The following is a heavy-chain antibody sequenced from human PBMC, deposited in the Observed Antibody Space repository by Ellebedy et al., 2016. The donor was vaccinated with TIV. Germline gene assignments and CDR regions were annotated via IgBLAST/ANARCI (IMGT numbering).Heavy chain of an antibody. Sequence: PGGSLRLSCAASGFTVSSNYMSWVRQAPGKGLEWVSAISGSGGSTYYADSVKGRFTISRDNSKNTLYLQMNSLRAEDTAVYYCANAVVKHCSSTSCYAYYYYGMDVWGQGTTVTVSS. V-gene: IGHV3-23*01. J-gene: IGHJ6*02. CDR3: ANAVVKHCSSTSCYAYYYYGMDV. D-gene: IGHD2-2*01. CDR1: GFTVSSNY. CDR2: ISGSGGST.